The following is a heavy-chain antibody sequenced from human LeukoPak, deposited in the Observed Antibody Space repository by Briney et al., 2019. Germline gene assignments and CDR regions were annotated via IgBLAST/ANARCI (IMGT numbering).Heavy chain of an antibody. CDR1: GFTFSSYG. J-gene: IGHJ4*02. CDR2: VRSKAYGGTA. Sequence: PGRSLRLSCAASGFTFSSYGMHWVRQAPGKGLEWVGFVRSKAYGGTADYAASLKGRFTISRDDSKSIAYLQMNSLKTEDTAVYYCSTYHYDTSGYYYVTYWGQGTLVTVSS. D-gene: IGHD3-22*01. V-gene: IGHV3-49*04. CDR3: STYHYDTSGYYYVTY.